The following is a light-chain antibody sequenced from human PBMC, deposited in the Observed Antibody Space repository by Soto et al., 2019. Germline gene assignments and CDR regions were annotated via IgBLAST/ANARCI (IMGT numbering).Light chain of an antibody. Sequence: PVERATLTCWASPSVTNYFAWYQQKPGQAPRLLIYGAFNRATGIPARFSGSGSGTDFTLTISSLEPEDFAVYYCQQRNIWPPVTFGQGTRLEI. CDR2: GAF. CDR1: PSVTNY. V-gene: IGKV3-11*01. CDR3: QQRNIWPPVT. J-gene: IGKJ5*01.